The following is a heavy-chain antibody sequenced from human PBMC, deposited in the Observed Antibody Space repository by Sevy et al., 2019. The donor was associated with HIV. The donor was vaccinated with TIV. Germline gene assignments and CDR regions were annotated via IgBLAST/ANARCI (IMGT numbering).Heavy chain of an antibody. CDR2: IYTSGST. V-gene: IGHV4-4*07. J-gene: IGHJ6*02. CDR3: ARDRYCTNGVCLLRGMDV. D-gene: IGHD2-8*01. Sequence: SETLSLTCTVSGGSISSYYWSWIRQPAGKGLEWIGRIYTSGSTNYNPSLKSRVTMSVDTSKNQFSLKLSSVTAADTDVDYCARDRYCTNGVCLLRGMDVWGQGTTVTVSS. CDR1: GGSISSYY.